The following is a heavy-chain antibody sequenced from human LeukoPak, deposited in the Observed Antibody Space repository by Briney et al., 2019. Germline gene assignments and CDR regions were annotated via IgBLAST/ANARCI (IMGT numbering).Heavy chain of an antibody. Sequence: GSLRLSCAASGFTFSSYGMHWVRQAPGKGLEWVAVISYDGSNKYYADSVKGRFTISRDNSKNTLYLQMNSPRAEDTAVYYCARDPDIVVVPAAMGFDYWGQGTLVTVSS. CDR3: ARDPDIVVVPAAMGFDY. J-gene: IGHJ4*02. CDR1: GFTFSSYG. D-gene: IGHD2-2*01. V-gene: IGHV3-30*03. CDR2: ISYDGSNK.